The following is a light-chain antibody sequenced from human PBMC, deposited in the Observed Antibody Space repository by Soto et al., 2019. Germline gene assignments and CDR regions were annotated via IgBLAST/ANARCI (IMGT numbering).Light chain of an antibody. Sequence: DIQMTQSPSSLSASVGDRVTITCRASQSISSYLNWYQQKPGKAPKLLIYAASSLQSGVPSRFSGSGSGTDFTLTISSLQPEDFATYYCQQSYRTPRTFGQWTKVEIK. CDR2: AAS. V-gene: IGKV1-39*01. CDR3: QQSYRTPRT. J-gene: IGKJ1*01. CDR1: QSISSY.